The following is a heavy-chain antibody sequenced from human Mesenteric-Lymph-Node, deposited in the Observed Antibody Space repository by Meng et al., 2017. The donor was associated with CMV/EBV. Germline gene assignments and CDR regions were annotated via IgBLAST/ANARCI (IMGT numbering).Heavy chain of an antibody. J-gene: IGHJ2*01. D-gene: IGHD1-26*01. V-gene: IGHV3-23*01. CDR3: AKDPYSGSYHWYFDL. CDR1: GFTFNVYA. Sequence: SGFTFNVYAMSWVRQAPGKGLAWVSAISSSGSSTYYADSVKGRFTISRDISKNTLYLQMNSLRAEDTAVYYCAKDPYSGSYHWYFDLWGRGTLVTVSS. CDR2: ISSSGSST.